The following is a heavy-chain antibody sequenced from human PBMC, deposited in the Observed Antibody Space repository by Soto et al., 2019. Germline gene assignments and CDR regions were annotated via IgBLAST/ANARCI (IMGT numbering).Heavy chain of an antibody. CDR3: VKDRYVDY. V-gene: IGHV3-64D*06. Sequence: GGSLRLSCSVFGFTISSYAMHWVRQAPGKGLQYVSSISSNGGSTYYADSVKGRFTISRDNSKNTLYLQMSSLRIEDTAMYYCVKDRYVDYWGQGTLVTVS. CDR2: ISSNGGST. J-gene: IGHJ4*02. CDR1: GFTISSYA.